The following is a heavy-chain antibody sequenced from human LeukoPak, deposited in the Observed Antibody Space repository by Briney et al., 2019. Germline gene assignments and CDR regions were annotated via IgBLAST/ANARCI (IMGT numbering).Heavy chain of an antibody. D-gene: IGHD6-13*01. J-gene: IGHJ4*02. Sequence: PGRSLRLSCAASGFTFSNYGIHWVRQAPGKGLEWVAVIWPDGINKYYVDSVKGRFTISRDNSKNTLYLQMNSLRADDTAVYYCARSTYSSSSYYFDYWGQGSLVTVSS. V-gene: IGHV3-33*01. CDR2: IWPDGINK. CDR3: ARSTYSSSSYYFDY. CDR1: GFTFSNYG.